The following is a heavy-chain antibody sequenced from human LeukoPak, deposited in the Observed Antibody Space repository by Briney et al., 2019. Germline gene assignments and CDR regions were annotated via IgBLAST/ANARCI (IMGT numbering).Heavy chain of an antibody. J-gene: IGHJ4*02. V-gene: IGHV1-18*01. CDR1: GYTFTSYG. D-gene: IGHD2-8*01. Sequence: ASXKVSCKASGYTFTSYGISWVRQAPGQGLEWMGWISAYNGNTNYAQKLQGRVTMTTDTSTSTAYMELRSLRSDDTAVYYCASVSRTYYFDYWGQGTLVTVSS. CDR3: ASVSRTYYFDY. CDR2: ISAYNGNT.